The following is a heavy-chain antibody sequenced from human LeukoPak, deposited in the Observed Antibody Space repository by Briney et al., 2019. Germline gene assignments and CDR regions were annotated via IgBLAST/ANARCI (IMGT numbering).Heavy chain of an antibody. Sequence: PSQTLSLTCTGSGGSISSGSYYWSWLRQPAGKGPEWIGRIYNSGSTNYIASLKSRITISLDTSKNQFSLKLSSVTAADTAVYYCARDAGIPYCGGDCYPDYWGQGTLVTVSS. D-gene: IGHD2-21*01. J-gene: IGHJ4*02. CDR2: IYNSGST. CDR3: ARDAGIPYCGGDCYPDY. V-gene: IGHV4-61*02. CDR1: GGSISSGSYY.